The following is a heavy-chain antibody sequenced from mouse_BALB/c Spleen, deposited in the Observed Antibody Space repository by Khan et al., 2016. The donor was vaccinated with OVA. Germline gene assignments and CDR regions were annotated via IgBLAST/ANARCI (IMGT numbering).Heavy chain of an antibody. CDR3: TRPSYYGNRWFTY. Sequence: EVELVESGGGLVKPGGSLKLSCEVSGFAFNSYDMSWVRQTPEKRLEWVATLSSTGSYTYYPDSVKGRFTISRDTARNTLYLQMSSLRSEDTALYYCTRPSYYGNRWFTYWGQGTLVTVSA. CDR1: GFAFNSYD. J-gene: IGHJ3*01. V-gene: IGHV5-9*02. D-gene: IGHD2-10*01. CDR2: LSSTGSYT.